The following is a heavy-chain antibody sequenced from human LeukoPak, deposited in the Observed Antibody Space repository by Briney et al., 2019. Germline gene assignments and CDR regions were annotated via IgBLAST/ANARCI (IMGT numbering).Heavy chain of an antibody. D-gene: IGHD1-1*01. CDR1: GFTFISYD. V-gene: IGHV3-48*03. CDR3: ARNLDV. CDR2: ISSSGGII. J-gene: IGHJ4*02. Sequence: GGSLRLSCAACGFTFISYDTHWVRQAPGKGLEWVSCISSSGGIIYYADSVKGRFTISRDHAKNSLYLQMNSLRAGDTAVYYCARNLDVWGQGTLVTVSS.